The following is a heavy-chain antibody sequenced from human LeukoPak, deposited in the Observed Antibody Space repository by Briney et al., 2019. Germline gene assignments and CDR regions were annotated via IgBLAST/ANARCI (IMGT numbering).Heavy chain of an antibody. Sequence: PSETLSLTCAVSGGSISSSNWWSWVRPPPGKGLEWIGEIYHSGSTNYNPSLKSRVTISVDKSKNQFSLKLSSVTAADTAVYYCARANYYDSRGNYGMDVWGQGTTVTVSS. CDR3: ARANYYDSRGNYGMDV. J-gene: IGHJ6*02. CDR2: IYHSGST. D-gene: IGHD3-22*01. V-gene: IGHV4-4*02. CDR1: GGSISSSNW.